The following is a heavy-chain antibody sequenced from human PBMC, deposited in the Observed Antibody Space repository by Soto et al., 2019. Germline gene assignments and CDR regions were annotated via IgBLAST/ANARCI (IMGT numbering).Heavy chain of an antibody. V-gene: IGHV1-18*04. CDR1: GHTFTSNG. J-gene: IGHJ4*02. CDR2: INPDNGNT. CDR3: ARGYCSGGVCPIDY. D-gene: IGHD2-15*01. Sequence: QVQLVQSGAEVKNPGASVKVSCKASGHTFTSNGVSWLRQAPRQGLEWMGWINPDNGNTVYAQKLQGRVTMTTDTSTSTAYMELRSLRSDDTAVYYCARGYCSGGVCPIDYWGQGTPVTVST.